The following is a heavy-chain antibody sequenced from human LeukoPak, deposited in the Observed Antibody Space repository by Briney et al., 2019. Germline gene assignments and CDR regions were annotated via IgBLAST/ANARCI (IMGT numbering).Heavy chain of an antibody. V-gene: IGHV1-18*01. J-gene: IGHJ4*02. CDR1: GYTFTSYG. CDR2: ISAYNGNT. D-gene: IGHD3-22*01. Sequence: ASVKVSCKASGYTFTSYGISWVRQAPGQGLEWMGWISAYNGNTNYAQKLQGRVTITTDTSTSTAYMELRSLRSDDTAVYYCARWGPRPPWLPGGEGLDYWGQGTLVTVSS. CDR3: ARWGPRPPWLPGGEGLDY.